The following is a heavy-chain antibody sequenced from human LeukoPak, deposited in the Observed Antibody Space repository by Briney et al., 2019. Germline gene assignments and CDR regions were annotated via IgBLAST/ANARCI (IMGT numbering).Heavy chain of an antibody. Sequence: ASVKVSCKASGYTFTSYGISWVRQAPGQGLEWMGWIGAYNGNTNYAQKLQGRVTMTTDTSTSTAYMELRSLRSDDTAVYYCARITGTTYYYYYYYMDVWGKGTTVTVSS. V-gene: IGHV1-18*01. CDR2: IGAYNGNT. CDR1: GYTFTSYG. J-gene: IGHJ6*03. D-gene: IGHD1-7*01. CDR3: ARITGTTYYYYYYYMDV.